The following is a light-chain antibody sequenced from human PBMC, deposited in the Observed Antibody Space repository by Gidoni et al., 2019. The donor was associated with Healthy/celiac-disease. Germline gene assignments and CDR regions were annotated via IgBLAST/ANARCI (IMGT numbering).Light chain of an antibody. CDR1: SRHGGGYNY. V-gene: IGLV2-14*01. J-gene: IGLJ3*02. CDR2: DVS. CDR3: SSCTSSSTL. Sequence: QSVLTQPGPGSASPGQSITIPCTGNSRHGGGYNYVSWYQQHPGNAPNLMIHDVSNRPSGVSHRFSGSKSGNTASLTISGLQAEDEADYYCSSCTSSSTLFGGGTKLTVL.